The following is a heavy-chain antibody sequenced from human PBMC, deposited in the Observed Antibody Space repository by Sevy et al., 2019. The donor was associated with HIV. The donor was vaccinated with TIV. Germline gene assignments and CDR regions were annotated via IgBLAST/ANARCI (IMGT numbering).Heavy chain of an antibody. CDR2: ISYDGSRK. Sequence: GGSLRLSCAASGFTFSSYTMHWVRQAPGKGLEWVAFISYDGSRKYYADSVKGRLTISRDKSKNTLYLQMNNLRAEDTAVFYCARDLALSGSYSWLAYWGQGTLVTVSS. CDR3: ARDLALSGSYSWLAY. D-gene: IGHD1-26*01. J-gene: IGHJ4*02. CDR1: GFTFSSYT. V-gene: IGHV3-30*14.